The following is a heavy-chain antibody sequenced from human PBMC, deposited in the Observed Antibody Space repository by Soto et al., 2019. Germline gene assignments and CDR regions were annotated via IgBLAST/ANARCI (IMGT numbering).Heavy chain of an antibody. D-gene: IGHD4-17*01. CDR2: ISRSSSYI. CDR1: GFTFSSYS. CDR3: ARDPTDYANFDY. Sequence: GGSLRLSCAASGFTFSSYSMNWVRQAPGKGLEWVSSISRSSSYIYYADSVKGRFTISRDNAKNSLYLQMNSLRAEDTAVYYCARDPTDYANFDYWGQGTLVTVSS. J-gene: IGHJ4*02. V-gene: IGHV3-21*01.